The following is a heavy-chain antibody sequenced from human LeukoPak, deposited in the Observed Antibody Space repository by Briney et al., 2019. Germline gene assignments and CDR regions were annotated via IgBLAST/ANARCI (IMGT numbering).Heavy chain of an antibody. CDR1: GFTFSNAW. Sequence: PGGSLRLSCAASGFTFSNAWMFWVRQSPGKGLEWVGRIKSKINGGTTDHAEPLKGRFTISRDDSKNTLYLQMNSLKTDDTAVYYCIYYYDSQRHVDYWGQGTLVTVSS. D-gene: IGHD3-10*01. CDR2: IKSKINGGTT. J-gene: IGHJ4*02. V-gene: IGHV3-15*01. CDR3: IYYYDSQRHVDY.